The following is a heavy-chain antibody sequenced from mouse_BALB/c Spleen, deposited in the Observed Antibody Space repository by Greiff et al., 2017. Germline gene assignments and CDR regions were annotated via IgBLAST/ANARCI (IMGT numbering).Heavy chain of an antibody. Sequence: QVQLKESGPGLVAPSQSLSITCTVSGFSLTSYGVHWVRQPPGKGLEWLGVIWAGGSTNYNSALMSRLSISKDNSKSQVFLKMNSLQTDDTAMYYCAREGLTTVVADYFDYWGQGTTLTVSS. CDR1: GFSLTSYG. CDR3: AREGLTTVVADYFDY. V-gene: IGHV2-9*02. J-gene: IGHJ2*01. D-gene: IGHD1-1*01. CDR2: IWAGGST.